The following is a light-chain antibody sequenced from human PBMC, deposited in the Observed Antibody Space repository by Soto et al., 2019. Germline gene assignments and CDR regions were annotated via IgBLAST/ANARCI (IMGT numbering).Light chain of an antibody. CDR2: VKSDGSH. Sequence: QPVLTQSTSASASLGASVKLSCTLCSGHVNYVIAWHQQQPEKGPRFLRKVKSDGSHNKGDGIPDRFSVSSSGAERYLVISRLQSEDEADYYCQTWDTGIVVFGGGTKLTVL. V-gene: IGLV4-69*01. CDR1: SGHVNYV. CDR3: QTWDTGIVV. J-gene: IGLJ2*01.